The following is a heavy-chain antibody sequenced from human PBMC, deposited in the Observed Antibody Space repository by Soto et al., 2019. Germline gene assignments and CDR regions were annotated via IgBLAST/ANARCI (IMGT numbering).Heavy chain of an antibody. CDR1: GGSINSNNYY. CDR3: AKVVVAATRHTDFDS. V-gene: IGHV4-39*02. J-gene: IGHJ4*02. CDR2: IYYDGST. D-gene: IGHD2-15*01. Sequence: SETLSLTCTVSGGSINSNNYYWAWIRQPPGKGLAWIASIYYDGSTYYNPSLKSRVSISVDTSKNHFSLKLSSATAADTAVYYCAKVVVAATRHTDFDSWGQGTLVTV.